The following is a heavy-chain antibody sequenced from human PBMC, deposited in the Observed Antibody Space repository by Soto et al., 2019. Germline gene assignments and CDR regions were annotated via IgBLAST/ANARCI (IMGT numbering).Heavy chain of an antibody. J-gene: IGHJ6*02. CDR2: IIPIFGTA. D-gene: IGHD5-12*01. CDR3: ARDKVATGYCYGMDV. Sequence: ASVKVSCKASGGTFSSYAISWVRQAPGQGLEWMGGIIPIFGTANYAQKFQGRVTITADESTSTAYMELSSLRSEDTAVYYCARDKVATGYCYGMDVWGQGTTVTVSS. CDR1: GGTFSSYA. V-gene: IGHV1-69*13.